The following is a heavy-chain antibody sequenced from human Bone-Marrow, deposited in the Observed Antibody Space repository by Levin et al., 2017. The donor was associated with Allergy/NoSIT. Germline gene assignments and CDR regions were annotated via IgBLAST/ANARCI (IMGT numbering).Heavy chain of an antibody. J-gene: IGHJ4*02. CDR1: GFTFSSYW. D-gene: IGHD3-22*01. CDR3: ARDNYCDSSGVEDY. Sequence: PGGSLRLSCAASGFTFSSYWMHWVRQAPGKGLVWVSRINSDGSSTKYADSVKGRFTISRDNAKNTLYLQMNSLRAEDTAVYYGARDNYCDSSGVEDYGGRGALVTVSA. V-gene: IGHV3-74*01. CDR2: INSDGSST.